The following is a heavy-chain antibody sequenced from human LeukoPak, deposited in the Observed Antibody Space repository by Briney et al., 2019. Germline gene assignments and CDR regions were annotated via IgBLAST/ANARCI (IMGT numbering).Heavy chain of an antibody. J-gene: IGHJ5*02. CDR2: IIPIFGTA. V-gene: IGHV1-69*06. D-gene: IGHD3-3*01. Sequence: ASVKVSCKASGYTFSDYYMHWVRQAPGQGLEWMGGIIPIFGTADYAQKFQGRVTITADKSTSTAYMELSSLRSEDTAVYYCARGLRFLTNWFDPWGQGTLVTVSS. CDR3: ARGLRFLTNWFDP. CDR1: GYTFSDYY.